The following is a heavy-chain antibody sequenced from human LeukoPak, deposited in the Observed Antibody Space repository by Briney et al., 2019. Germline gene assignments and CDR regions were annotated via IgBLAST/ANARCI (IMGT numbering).Heavy chain of an antibody. CDR1: GDSISSYS. J-gene: IGHJ4*02. Sequence: PSETLCLTCTVSGDSISSYSWTWIRQPPGKGLEGIGYIYHSGSTNYNPSLESRVTISVDTSKKQISLKLSSVTAADTAMYYCARNKGGGYPYYFDYWGQGTLVTVSS. CDR2: IYHSGST. V-gene: IGHV4-59*01. D-gene: IGHD3-16*02. CDR3: ARNKGGGYPYYFDY.